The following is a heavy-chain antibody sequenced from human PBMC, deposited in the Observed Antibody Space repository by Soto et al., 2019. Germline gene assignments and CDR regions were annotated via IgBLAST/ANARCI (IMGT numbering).Heavy chain of an antibody. CDR2: ISGSDGST. D-gene: IGHD6-19*01. CDR1: GFTFSSYA. J-gene: IGHJ4*02. CDR3: ARRTSGWYLDY. Sequence: EVRLLESGGGLVQPGGSLRLSCAASGFTFSSYAMSWVRQAPGKGLEWVSVISGSDGSTYYADSVKGRFTISRDNSKNTLYLQMNSLRAEDTAVYYCARRTSGWYLDYWGQGTLVTVSS. V-gene: IGHV3-23*01.